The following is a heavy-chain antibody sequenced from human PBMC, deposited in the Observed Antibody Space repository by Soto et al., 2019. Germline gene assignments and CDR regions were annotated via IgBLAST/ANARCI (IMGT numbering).Heavy chain of an antibody. CDR3: ARAFFGDYIWGSYRYNSPHFDY. J-gene: IGHJ4*02. Sequence: PSETLSLTCAVYGGSFSGYYWSWIRQPPGKGLEWIGEINHSGSTNYNPSLKSRVTISVDTSKNQFSLKLSSVTAADTAVYYCARAFFGDYIWGSYRYNSPHFDYWGQGTLVTVSS. CDR1: GGSFSGYY. CDR2: INHSGST. V-gene: IGHV4-34*01. D-gene: IGHD3-16*02.